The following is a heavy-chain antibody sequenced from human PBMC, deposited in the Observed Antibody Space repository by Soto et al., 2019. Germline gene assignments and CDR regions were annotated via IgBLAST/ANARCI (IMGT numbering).Heavy chain of an antibody. CDR3: ARDTAMVQNGYYYYGMDV. CDR2: IYYSGST. J-gene: IGHJ6*02. Sequence: SETLSLTCTVSGGSISSGDYYWSWIRQPPGKGLEWIGYIYYSGSTYYNPSLKSRVTISVDTSKNQFSLKLSSVTAADTAVYYCARDTAMVQNGYYYYGMDVWGQGTTVTVSS. D-gene: IGHD5-18*01. V-gene: IGHV4-30-4*01. CDR1: GGSISSGDYY.